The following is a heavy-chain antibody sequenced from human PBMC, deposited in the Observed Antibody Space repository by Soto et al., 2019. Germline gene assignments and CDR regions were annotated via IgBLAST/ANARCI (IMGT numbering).Heavy chain of an antibody. CDR1: GGTFSSYA. CDR3: AVSATIIYDFFVH. V-gene: IGHV1-69*13. D-gene: IGHD3-3*01. Sequence: GASVKVSCKASGGTFSSYAISWVRQAPGQGLEWMGGIIPIFGTANYAQKFQGRVTITADESTSTAYMELSSLRSEDTAVYYCAVSATIIYDFFVHGGKGPLVTVSS. CDR2: IIPIFGTA. J-gene: IGHJ4*02.